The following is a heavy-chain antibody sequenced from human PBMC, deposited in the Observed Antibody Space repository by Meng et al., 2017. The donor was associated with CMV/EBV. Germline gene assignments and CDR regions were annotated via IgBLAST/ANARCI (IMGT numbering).Heavy chain of an antibody. CDR1: GFTFSSYA. CDR3: ATTSGSSY. J-gene: IGHJ4*02. V-gene: IGHV3-23*03. CDR2: IYSGGSST. Sequence: GESLKISCAASGFTFSSYAMSWVRQAPGKGLEWVSVIYSGGSSTYYADSVKGRFTISRDNSKNTLYLQMNSLRAEDTAVYYCATTSGSSYWGQGAQVTVSS. D-gene: IGHD6-6*01.